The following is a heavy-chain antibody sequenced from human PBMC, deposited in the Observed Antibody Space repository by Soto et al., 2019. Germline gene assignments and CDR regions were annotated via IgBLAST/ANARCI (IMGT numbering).Heavy chain of an antibody. CDR1: GGSISSGGYY. Sequence: TLSLTCTVSGGSISSGGYYWSWIRQHPGKGLEWIGYIYYSGSTYYNPSLKSRVTISVDTSKNQFSLKLSSVTAADTAVYYCARTDILTGYCLDYWGQGTLVTVS. CDR3: ARTDILTGYCLDY. D-gene: IGHD3-9*01. V-gene: IGHV4-31*03. CDR2: IYYSGST. J-gene: IGHJ4*02.